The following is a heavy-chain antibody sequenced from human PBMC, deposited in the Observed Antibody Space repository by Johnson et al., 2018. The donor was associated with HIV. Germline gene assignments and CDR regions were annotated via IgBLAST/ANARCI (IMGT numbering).Heavy chain of an antibody. Sequence: MLLVESGGGLVQPGGSLRLSCAASGFTFSSYWMSWVRQAPGKGLEWVANIKQDGTEKYYADSVKGRFTISRDNSKNTLYLQMNSLRAEDTAVYYCAKDPVGATWAFDIWGQGTMVTVSS. J-gene: IGHJ3*02. CDR3: AKDPVGATWAFDI. D-gene: IGHD1-26*01. CDR1: GFTFSSYW. V-gene: IGHV3-7*01. CDR2: IKQDGTEK.